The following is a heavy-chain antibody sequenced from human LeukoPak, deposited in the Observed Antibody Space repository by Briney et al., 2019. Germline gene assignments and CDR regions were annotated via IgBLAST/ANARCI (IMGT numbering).Heavy chain of an antibody. CDR1: VFTFNNYA. V-gene: IGHV3-23*01. J-gene: IGHJ4*02. D-gene: IGHD3-22*01. CDR3: ARDVWYDSRVRTFDY. Sequence: GGSLRLSCAASVFTFNNYAMNWVRQAPGKGLEWVSGIGGSGGRTYYVDSVKGRFTISRDNSKNTLYLQMNSLRAEDTAVYYCARDVWYDSRVRTFDYWGQGTLVTVSS. CDR2: IGGSGGRT.